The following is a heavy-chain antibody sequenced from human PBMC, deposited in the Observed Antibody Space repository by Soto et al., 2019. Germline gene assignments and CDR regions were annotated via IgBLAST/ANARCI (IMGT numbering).Heavy chain of an antibody. Sequence: WGSLRLSCAASGFSFFSYALILVRQAPVKWLEWVSTISGSDGKTFYADSVKGRFSISRDTSQNTLYLQMNSLRADDTAIYYCARWSYLDYWGQGTRVTVSS. CDR1: GFSFFSYA. CDR3: ARWSYLDY. CDR2: ISGSDGKT. V-gene: IGHV3-23*01. J-gene: IGHJ4*02. D-gene: IGHD3-3*01.